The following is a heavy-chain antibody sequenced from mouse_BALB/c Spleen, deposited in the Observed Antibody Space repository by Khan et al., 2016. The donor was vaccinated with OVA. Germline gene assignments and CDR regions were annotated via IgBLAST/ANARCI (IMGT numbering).Heavy chain of an antibody. CDR1: GYTFTSYT. CDR3: VKYGAYRRNHGWFAY. V-gene: IGHV1-4*01. D-gene: IGHD1-1*01. CDR2: INPSNGYT. J-gene: IGHJ3*01. Sequence: QVQLKESGAELARPGASVKMSCKASGYTFTSYTIHWIKKRPGQGLEWIGYINPSNGYTNYNQKFKDKATLTTDKSSTTAYLQLSSLTSDDSSVYTCVKYGAYRRNHGWFAYWGQGTLVTVSA.